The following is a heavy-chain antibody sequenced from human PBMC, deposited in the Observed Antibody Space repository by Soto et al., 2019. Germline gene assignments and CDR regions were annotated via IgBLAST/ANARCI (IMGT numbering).Heavy chain of an antibody. Sequence: TSETLSLTCAVSGGSISSSNWWSWVRQPPGKGLEWIGEIYHSGSTNYNPSLKSRVTISVDKSKNQFSLKLSSVTAADTAVYYCASRSLYDILTGYFPTDYWGQGTLVTVS. V-gene: IGHV4-4*02. CDR1: GGSISSSNW. D-gene: IGHD3-9*01. CDR3: ASRSLYDILTGYFPTDY. J-gene: IGHJ4*02. CDR2: IYHSGST.